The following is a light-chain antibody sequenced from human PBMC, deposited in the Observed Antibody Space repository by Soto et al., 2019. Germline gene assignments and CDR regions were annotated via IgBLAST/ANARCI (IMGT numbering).Light chain of an antibody. V-gene: IGLV2-14*01. Sequence: QSVLTQPASVSGSPGQPITISCTGSSSDIGGYNYVSWYQQHPGKAPKLMIFEVSNRPSGIYNRFSGSKSGNTASLTISGLLAEDEADYYCSSYTSGTTLVFGGGTKLTVL. CDR1: SSDIGGYNY. J-gene: IGLJ2*01. CDR3: SSYTSGTTLV. CDR2: EVS.